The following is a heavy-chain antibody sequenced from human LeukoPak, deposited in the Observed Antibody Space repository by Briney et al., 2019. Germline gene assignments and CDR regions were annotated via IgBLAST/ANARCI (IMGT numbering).Heavy chain of an antibody. V-gene: IGHV4-59*01. Sequence: PSETLSLTCTVSGGSISSYYWSWIRQPPGKGLEWIGYIYYSGSTNYNPSLKSRVTISVDTSKNQFSLKLSSVTAADTAVYYCARDQATAQDCSGGSCYPLYYYGMDVWCQGTTVTVSS. CDR3: ARDQATAQDCSGGSCYPLYYYGMDV. J-gene: IGHJ6*02. D-gene: IGHD2-15*01. CDR1: GGSISSYY. CDR2: IYYSGST.